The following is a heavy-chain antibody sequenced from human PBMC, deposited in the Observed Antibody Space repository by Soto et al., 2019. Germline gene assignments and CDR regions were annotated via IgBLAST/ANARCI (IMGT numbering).Heavy chain of an antibody. CDR2: ISAYNGNT. Sequence: ASVKLSCKASGYTFTSYGISWVRQAPGQGLEWMGWISAYNGNTNYAQKLQGRVTMTTDTSTSTAYMELRSLRSDDTAVYYCARGRVRGESAYGMDVWGQGTTVTVSS. D-gene: IGHD3-10*01. CDR3: ARGRVRGESAYGMDV. J-gene: IGHJ6*02. V-gene: IGHV1-18*01. CDR1: GYTFTSYG.